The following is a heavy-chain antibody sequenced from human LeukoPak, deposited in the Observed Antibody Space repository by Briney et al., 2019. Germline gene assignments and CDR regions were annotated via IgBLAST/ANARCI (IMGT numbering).Heavy chain of an antibody. V-gene: IGHV3-21*01. J-gene: IGHJ4*02. CDR2: ISSSSTNV. Sequence: PGGSLRLSCAAFGFTFSSYSMNWVRQAPGRGLEWVSSISSSSTNVYYIDSVKGRFTTSRDNAKNSLYLQLNSLRAEDTAVYYCARVGAVTAGYWGQGTLVTVSS. D-gene: IGHD6-19*01. CDR3: ARVGAVTAGY. CDR1: GFTFSSYS.